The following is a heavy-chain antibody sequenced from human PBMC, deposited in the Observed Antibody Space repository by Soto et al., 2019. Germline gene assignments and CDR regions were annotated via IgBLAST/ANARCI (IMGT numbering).Heavy chain of an antibody. J-gene: IGHJ4*02. CDR2: INHSGST. D-gene: IGHD6-6*01. Sequence: CAVGGGCICGYYWSRISQTPGKGLEWIGEINHSGSTNYNPSLKSRVTISVDTSKNQFSLKLSSVTAADTAFYYCARGLIAGRHDFDYWGQGTLVNVSS. V-gene: IGHV4-34*01. CDR3: ARGLIAGRHDFDY. CDR1: GGCICGYY.